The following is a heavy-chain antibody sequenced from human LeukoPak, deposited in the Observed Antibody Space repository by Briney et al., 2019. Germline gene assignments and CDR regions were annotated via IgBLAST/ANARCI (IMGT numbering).Heavy chain of an antibody. CDR2: INHSGST. D-gene: IGHD6-13*01. CDR1: GGSFSGYY. CDR3: ARDNPGIAAAGSGGGFDP. J-gene: IGHJ5*02. Sequence: SETLSLTCAVYGGSFSGYYWSWIRQPPGKGLEWIGEINHSGSTNYNPSLKSRVTISVGTSKNQFSLKLSSVTAADTAVYYCARDNPGIAAAGSGGGFDPWGQGTLVTVSS. V-gene: IGHV4-34*01.